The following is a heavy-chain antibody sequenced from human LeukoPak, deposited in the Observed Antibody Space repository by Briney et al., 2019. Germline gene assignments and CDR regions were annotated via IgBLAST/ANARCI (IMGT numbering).Heavy chain of an antibody. D-gene: IGHD3-22*01. CDR2: INHSGST. J-gene: IGHJ4*02. CDR1: GGSFSGYY. V-gene: IGHV4-34*01. CDR3: ASSRDSSGYFFDS. Sequence: SETLSLTCAVYGGSFSGYYWSWIRQPPGKGLEWIGEINHSGSTNYNPSLKSRVTISIDKSKNRFSLKLNSVTAADTAVYYCASSRDSSGYFFDSWGQGTLVTVSS.